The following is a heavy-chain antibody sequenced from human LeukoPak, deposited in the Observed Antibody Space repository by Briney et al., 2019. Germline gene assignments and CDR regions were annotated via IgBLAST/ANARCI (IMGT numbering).Heavy chain of an antibody. CDR1: GFTFSSYA. V-gene: IGHV3-30*04. J-gene: IGHJ4*02. D-gene: IGHD3-22*01. CDR2: ISYDGSNK. Sequence: GGSLRLSCAASGFTFSSYAMHWVRQAPGKGLEWVAVISYDGSNKYYADSVKGRFTISRDNAKNSMYLQMKSLRAEDTAVYYCARDLSGDYDSSEIDYWGQGTLVTVSS. CDR3: ARDLSGDYDSSEIDY.